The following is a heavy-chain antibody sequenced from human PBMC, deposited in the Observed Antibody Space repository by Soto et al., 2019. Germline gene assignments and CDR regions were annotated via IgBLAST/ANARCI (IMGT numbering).Heavy chain of an antibody. J-gene: IGHJ5*02. V-gene: IGHV4-30-2*01. CDR2: IYHSGST. CDR1: GGSISSGGYS. Sequence: LCGGSISSGGYSWSWIRQPPGKGLEWIGYIYHSGSTYYNPSLKSRVTISVDRSKNQFSLKLSSVTAADTAVYYCARVGIAAAGWFDPWGQGTLVIVSS. CDR3: ARVGIAAAGWFDP. D-gene: IGHD6-13*01.